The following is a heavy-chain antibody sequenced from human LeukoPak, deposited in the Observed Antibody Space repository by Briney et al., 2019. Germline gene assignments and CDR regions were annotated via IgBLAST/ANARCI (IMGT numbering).Heavy chain of an antibody. CDR1: GGSISSGGFS. CDR2: SYHGGST. J-gene: IGHJ6*02. D-gene: IGHD1-1*01. Sequence: SETLSLTCAVSGGSISSGGFSWNWIRQSPGKGLEWIGYSYHGGSTFYNPSLKSRVTISVDRSRNQFSLKLTSATAADTAMYYCARDESTTRYYGMDVWGQGTTVTVSS. CDR3: ARDESTTRYYGMDV. V-gene: IGHV4-30-2*06.